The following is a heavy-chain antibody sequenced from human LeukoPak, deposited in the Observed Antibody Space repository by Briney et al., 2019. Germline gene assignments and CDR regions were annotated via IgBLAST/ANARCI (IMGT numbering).Heavy chain of an antibody. CDR2: IVVGSGNT. J-gene: IGHJ3*02. V-gene: IGHV1-58*01. D-gene: IGHD5-18*01. CDR3: AAAYIGGAMVTNAFDI. Sequence: SVKVSCKASGFSFTNSAVQWVRQARGQRLEWIGWIVVGSGNTIYVQKFQERVTITRDMSTSTAYMELSSLRSEDTAVYYCAAAYIGGAMVTNAFDIWGQGTMVTVSS. CDR1: GFSFTNSA.